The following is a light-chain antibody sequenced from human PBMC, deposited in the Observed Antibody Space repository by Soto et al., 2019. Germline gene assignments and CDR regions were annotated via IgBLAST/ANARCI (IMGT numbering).Light chain of an antibody. CDR3: SLYAGSNNVV. J-gene: IGLJ2*01. CDR2: EVS. Sequence: QSALTQPPSASGSPGQSVAISCTGTSSDIGAYKFVSWYQQHPGKAPKLIIYEVSIRPSGVPDRFSGSESGNTASLTVSGLLAEDEADYYCSLYAGSNNVVFGGGTKLTVL. CDR1: SSDIGAYKF. V-gene: IGLV2-8*01.